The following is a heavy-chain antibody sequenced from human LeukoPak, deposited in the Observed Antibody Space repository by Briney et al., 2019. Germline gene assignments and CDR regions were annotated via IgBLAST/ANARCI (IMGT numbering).Heavy chain of an antibody. J-gene: IGHJ4*02. Sequence: PSETLSLTCTVSGGSISSSGYYWGWIRQPPGKGLEWIGSIYYSGSTYYNPSLKSRVTISVDTSKNQFSLKLSSVTAADTAVYYCASGSGREQQLVLGYWGQGTLVTVSS. CDR1: GGSISSSGYY. D-gene: IGHD6-13*01. CDR3: ASGSGREQQLVLGY. CDR2: IYYSGST. V-gene: IGHV4-39*01.